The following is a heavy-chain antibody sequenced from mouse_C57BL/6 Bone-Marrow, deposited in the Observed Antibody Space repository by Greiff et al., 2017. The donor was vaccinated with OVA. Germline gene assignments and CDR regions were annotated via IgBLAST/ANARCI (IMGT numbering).Heavy chain of an antibody. D-gene: IGHD2-2*01. CDR1: GFTFSSYA. CDR2: ISSGGGYT. J-gene: IGHJ3*01. CDR3: TRRYGYDVDFAY. Sequence: EVQLVESGEGLVKPGGSLKLSCAASGFTFSSYAMSWVRQTPEKRLEWVAYISSGGGYTYYADTLKGRFTLSREKTRNTLYLQMSSLKSEDTAMYYCTRRYGYDVDFAYWGQGTLVTVSA. V-gene: IGHV5-9-1*02.